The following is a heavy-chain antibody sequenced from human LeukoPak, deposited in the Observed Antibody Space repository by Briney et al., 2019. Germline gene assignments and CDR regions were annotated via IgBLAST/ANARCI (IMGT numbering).Heavy chain of an antibody. CDR3: ARDLAAGAENWFDP. CDR2: ISSGSGYI. Sequence: GGSLRLSCAASRFTFSNFWMSWVRQAPGKGLEWVSSISSGSGYIYYADSVKGRFTISRDNAKNSLYLQMNSLRAEDTAVYYCARDLAAGAENWFDPWGQGTLVSVSS. CDR1: RFTFSNFW. V-gene: IGHV3-21*01. D-gene: IGHD6-13*01. J-gene: IGHJ5*02.